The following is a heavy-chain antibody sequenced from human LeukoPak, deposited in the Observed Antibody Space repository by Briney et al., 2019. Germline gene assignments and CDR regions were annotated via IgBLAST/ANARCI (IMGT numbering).Heavy chain of an antibody. J-gene: IGHJ4*02. CDR1: GYTFTDYY. CDR3: ARGGPGIAAAGSLYYFAY. Sequence: ASVKVSCKASGYTFTDYYMHWVRQAPGQGLECIGWINPNSGDTNYVQKFQCRVTMTRDTSISTAYMELSRLRSDDTAVYYCARGGPGIAAAGSLYYFAYWGQGTLVTVSS. D-gene: IGHD6-13*01. V-gene: IGHV1-2*02. CDR2: INPNSGDT.